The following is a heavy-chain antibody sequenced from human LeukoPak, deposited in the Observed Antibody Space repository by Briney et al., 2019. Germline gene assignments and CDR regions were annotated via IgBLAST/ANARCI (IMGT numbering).Heavy chain of an antibody. CDR2: IYPNSGAT. Sequence: ASVKVSCKASGYTFTGYYMRWVRQAPGQGLEWMGWIYPNSGATKYAQKLQGRVTMTRDTSISTAYMELSGLRSDDTAVYYCGTLLSNGPFDYWGQGSLVTVSS. CDR1: GYTFTGYY. CDR3: GTLLSNGPFDY. J-gene: IGHJ4*02. V-gene: IGHV1-2*02.